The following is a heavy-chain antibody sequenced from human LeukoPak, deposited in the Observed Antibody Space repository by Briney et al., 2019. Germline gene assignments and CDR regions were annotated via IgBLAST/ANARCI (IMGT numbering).Heavy chain of an antibody. J-gene: IGHJ6*02. D-gene: IGHD5-24*01. CDR2: ISSSSSYI. V-gene: IGHV3-21*01. CDR1: GFTFSSYS. CDR3: ARSRIEMSTIREYYGMYV. Sequence: GGSLRLSCAASGFTFSSYSMNWVRQAPGKGLEWVSSISSSSSYIYYADSVKGRFTISRDNAKNSLYLQMNSLRAEDTAVYYCARSRIEMSTIREYYGMYVWGQATTVSVSS.